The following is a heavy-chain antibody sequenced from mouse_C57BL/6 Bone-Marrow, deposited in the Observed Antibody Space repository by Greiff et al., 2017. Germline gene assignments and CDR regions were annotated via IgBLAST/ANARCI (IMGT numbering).Heavy chain of an antibody. CDR2: IDPSDSYT. V-gene: IGHV1-69*01. Sequence: QVQLQQSGAELVMPGASVKLSCKASGYTFTSYWMHWVKQRPGQGLEWIGEIDPSDSYTNYNQKFKGKSTLTVDKSSSTAYMQLSSLTSEDSAVYYCARRAPLTGRAYYFDYWGQGTTLTVSS. J-gene: IGHJ2*01. CDR1: GYTFTSYW. D-gene: IGHD4-1*01. CDR3: ARRAPLTGRAYYFDY.